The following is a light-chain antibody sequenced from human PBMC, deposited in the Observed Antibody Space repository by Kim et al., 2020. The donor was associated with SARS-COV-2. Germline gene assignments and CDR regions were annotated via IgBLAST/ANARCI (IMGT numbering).Light chain of an antibody. V-gene: IGKV1-39*01. CDR1: QSISRY. Sequence: ASVGDRVTITCRASQSISRYLVWYHQKPGKAPHMLIYGASTLQVGVPSRFSGSGSGTDFTLTITNLQPDDFGTYYCQHAYRSPISFGQGTRLEIK. CDR3: QHAYRSPIS. CDR2: GAS. J-gene: IGKJ5*01.